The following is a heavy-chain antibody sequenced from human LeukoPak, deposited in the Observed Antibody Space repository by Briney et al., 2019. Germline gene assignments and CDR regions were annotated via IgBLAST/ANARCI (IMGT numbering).Heavy chain of an antibody. CDR3: ARALYGSGSYWFDY. V-gene: IGHV4-59*01. J-gene: IGHJ4*02. Sequence: SETLSLTCTVSGGSISSYYWRWIRQPPGKGLEWIGYIYYSGSTNYNPSLKSRVTISVDTSKNQFSLKLSSVTAADTAVYYCARALYGSGSYWFDYWGQGTLVTVSS. CDR2: IYYSGST. CDR1: GGSISSYY. D-gene: IGHD3-10*01.